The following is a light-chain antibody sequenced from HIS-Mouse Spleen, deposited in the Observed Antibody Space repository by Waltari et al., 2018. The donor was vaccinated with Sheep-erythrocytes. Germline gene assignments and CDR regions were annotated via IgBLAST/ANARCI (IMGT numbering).Light chain of an antibody. CDR3: YSTDSSGNHRV. Sequence: SYELTQPPSVSVSPGQTARITCSGDALPKKYAYWYQQKSGQAPVLVINEVSKRPSGIPGRFSGSSSGKMATLTISGAQVENEADYYCYSTDSSGNHRVFGGGTKLTVL. V-gene: IGLV3-10*01. CDR1: ALPKKY. CDR2: EVS. J-gene: IGLJ2*01.